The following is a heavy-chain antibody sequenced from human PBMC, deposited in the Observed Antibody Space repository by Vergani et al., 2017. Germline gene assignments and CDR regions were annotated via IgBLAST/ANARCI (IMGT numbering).Heavy chain of an antibody. CDR3: ARIRYTSGGYYLDY. V-gene: IGHV2-26*01. D-gene: IGHD3-22*01. Sequence: QVTLQESGPVLVKPTETLTLTCTVSGFSLSTPRMGVIWIRQPPGKALEWLAHIFSTDEKSFTASLKNRLTISKYTSKSQVVLTMTDLDPVDTATYYCARIRYTSGGYYLDYWGPGTLVTVSS. J-gene: IGHJ4*02. CDR2: IFSTDEK. CDR1: GFSLSTPRMG.